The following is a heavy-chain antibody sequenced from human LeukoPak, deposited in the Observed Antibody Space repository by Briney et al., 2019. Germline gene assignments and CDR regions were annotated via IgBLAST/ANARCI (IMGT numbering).Heavy chain of an antibody. Sequence: SETLSLTCTVSGGSISSSSYYWGWIRQPPGKGLEWIGNIYYSGSTFYNPSLKSRVTISVDTSKNQFSLKLSSVTAADTAVYYCAENKDYYDSSGYGFDAFDIWGQGTMVTVSS. CDR3: AENKDYYDSSGYGFDAFDI. CDR1: GGSISSSSYY. J-gene: IGHJ3*02. CDR2: IYYSGST. V-gene: IGHV4-39*07. D-gene: IGHD3-22*01.